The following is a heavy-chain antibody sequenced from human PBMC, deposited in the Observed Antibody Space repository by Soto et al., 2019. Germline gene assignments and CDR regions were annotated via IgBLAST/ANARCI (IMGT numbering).Heavy chain of an antibody. CDR3: ASAKQWLDNPWGPYGMDV. CDR1: GYTFTSYG. V-gene: IGHV1-18*01. J-gene: IGHJ6*02. CDR2: ISAYNGNT. Sequence: QVQLVQSGAEVKKPGASVKVSCKASGYTFTSYGISWVRQAPGQGLEWMGWISAYNGNTNYAQKLQGRVTMTTDTSTSTAYMELRSLRSDDTAVYYCASAKQWLDNPWGPYGMDVWGQGTTVTVSS. D-gene: IGHD6-19*01.